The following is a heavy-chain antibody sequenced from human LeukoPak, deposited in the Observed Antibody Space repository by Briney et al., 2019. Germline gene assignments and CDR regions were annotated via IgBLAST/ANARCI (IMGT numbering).Heavy chain of an antibody. CDR3: AKEQDGWYFDY. Sequence: GGPLRLSCAASGFTFDDYAMHWVRQAPGKGLEWVSGISWNSGSIGYADSVKGRFTISRDNAKNSLYLQMNSLRAEDTALYYCAKEQDGWYFDYWGQGTLVTVSS. V-gene: IGHV3-9*01. J-gene: IGHJ4*02. D-gene: IGHD6-19*01. CDR1: GFTFDDYA. CDR2: ISWNSGSI.